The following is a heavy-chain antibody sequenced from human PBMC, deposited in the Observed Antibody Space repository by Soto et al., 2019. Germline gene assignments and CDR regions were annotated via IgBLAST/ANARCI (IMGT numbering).Heavy chain of an antibody. CDR2: IYPGDSDT. CDR3: ARRDYDFWSGYDNWYFDL. Sequence: EVQLVQSGAEVKKPGESLKISCKGSGYSFTSYWIGWVRQMPGKGLEWMGIIYPGDSDTRYSPSFQGQVTISADKSISTAYLQWSSLKASDTAMYYCARRDYDFWSGYDNWYFDLWGRGTLVTVSS. V-gene: IGHV5-51*01. CDR1: GYSFTSYW. J-gene: IGHJ2*01. D-gene: IGHD3-3*01.